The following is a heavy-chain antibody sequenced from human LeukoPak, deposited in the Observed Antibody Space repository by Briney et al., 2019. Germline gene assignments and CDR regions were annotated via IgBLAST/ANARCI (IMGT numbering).Heavy chain of an antibody. CDR3: ARDRIVGAPGGMDV. J-gene: IGHJ6*02. D-gene: IGHD1-26*01. CDR1: DGSISSGAYY. CDR2: IYYSGST. Sequence: SETLSLTCTVSDGSISSGAYYWSWIRQPPGKGLEWIGYIYYSGSTNYNPSLKSRVTISVDTSKNQFSLKLSSVTAADTAVYYCARDRIVGAPGGMDVWGQGTTVTVSS. V-gene: IGHV4-61*08.